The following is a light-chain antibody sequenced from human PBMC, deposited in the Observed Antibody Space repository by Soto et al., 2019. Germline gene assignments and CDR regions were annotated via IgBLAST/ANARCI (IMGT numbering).Light chain of an antibody. V-gene: IGLV2-8*01. Sequence: QSALTQPPSASGSRGQSVTISCTGTSVDINYVSWFQQHPGKAPKLIIYEVSKRPSGVPDRFSGSKSGNTASLTVSGLQADDEADYYCSSYAGSDIWVFVGGTKLTVL. J-gene: IGLJ3*02. CDR2: EVS. CDR1: SVDINY. CDR3: SSYAGSDIWV.